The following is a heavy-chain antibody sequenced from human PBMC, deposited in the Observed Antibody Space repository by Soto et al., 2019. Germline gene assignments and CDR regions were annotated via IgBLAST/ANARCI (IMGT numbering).Heavy chain of an antibody. J-gene: IGHJ4*02. Sequence: GGSLRLSCAASGFTFSGYWMHWFRQAPGKGLVWVARINTDGSTTRYADSVKGRFTFSRDNAKNMLYLQMNSLRAEDTAVYYCATEPVTVLDNWGQEAPDTVFS. CDR3: ATEPVTVLDN. CDR2: INTDGSTT. D-gene: IGHD2-8*02. CDR1: GFTFSGYW. V-gene: IGHV3-74*01.